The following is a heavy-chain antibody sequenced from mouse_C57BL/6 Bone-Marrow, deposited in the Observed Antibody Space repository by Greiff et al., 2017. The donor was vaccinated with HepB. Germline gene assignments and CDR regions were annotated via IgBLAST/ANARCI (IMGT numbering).Heavy chain of an antibody. Sequence: VQLQQSGAELARPGASVKLSCKASGYTFTSYGISWVKQRTGQGLEWIGEIYPRSGNTYYNEKFKGKATLTADKSSRKAYMELRSLTSEDSAVYFCARGPYYYGSSYDYYAMDYWGQGTSVTVSS. J-gene: IGHJ4*01. V-gene: IGHV1-81*01. CDR2: IYPRSGNT. CDR3: ARGPYYYGSSYDYYAMDY. CDR1: GYTFTSYG. D-gene: IGHD1-1*01.